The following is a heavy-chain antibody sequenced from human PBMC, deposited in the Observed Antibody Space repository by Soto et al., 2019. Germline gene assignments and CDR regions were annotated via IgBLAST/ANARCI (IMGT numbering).Heavy chain of an antibody. Sequence: QVQLVQSGAEVRKPGASVKVSCKASGYRFSDLGMHWVRQAPGQRLEWMGWIHAGNGNTKYSQKYQGRVTMTRDTSASTAYMELSSLTSEDTDLYYWTNSYCGSLTCLGNFWGQGTLGTVPS. D-gene: IGHD2-21*01. V-gene: IGHV1-3*01. CDR3: TNSYCGSLTCLGNF. CDR2: IHAGNGNT. J-gene: IGHJ4*02. CDR1: GYRFSDLG.